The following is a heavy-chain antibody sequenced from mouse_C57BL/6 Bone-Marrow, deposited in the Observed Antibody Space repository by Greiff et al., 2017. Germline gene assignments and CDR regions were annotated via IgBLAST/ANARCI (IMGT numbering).Heavy chain of an antibody. D-gene: IGHD1-1*01. V-gene: IGHV2-2*01. CDR1: GFSLTSYG. J-gene: IGHJ1*03. CDR2: IWSGGST. Sequence: QVQLQQSGPGLVQPSQSLSITCTVSGFSLTSYGVHWVRQSPGKGLAWLGVIWSGGSTDYNAAFISRLSISKDNSKSQVFFKMNSLQADDTAIYYCATHYGSSYEDWYFDVWGTGTTVTVSS. CDR3: ATHYGSSYEDWYFDV.